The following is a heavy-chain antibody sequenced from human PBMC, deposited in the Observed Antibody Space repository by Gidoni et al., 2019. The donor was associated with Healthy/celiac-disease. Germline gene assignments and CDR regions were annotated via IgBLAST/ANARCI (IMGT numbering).Heavy chain of an antibody. V-gene: IGHV3-30*18. Sequence: PGKGLEWVAVISYDGSNKYYADSVKGRFTISRDNSKNTLYLQMNSLRAEDTAVYYCAKDGENYDFWSGYDPINYYYYGMDVWGQGTTVTVSS. CDR3: AKDGENYDFWSGYDPINYYYYGMDV. J-gene: IGHJ6*02. CDR2: ISYDGSNK. D-gene: IGHD3-3*01.